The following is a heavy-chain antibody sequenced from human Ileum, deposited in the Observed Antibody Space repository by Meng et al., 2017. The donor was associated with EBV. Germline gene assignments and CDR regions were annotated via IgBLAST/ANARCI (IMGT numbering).Heavy chain of an antibody. CDR3: ARAGYYDFWSGHENWFDP. V-gene: IGHV4-59*01. CDR1: GGSISSYY. D-gene: IGHD3-3*01. CDR2: IYYSGST. J-gene: IGHJ5*02. Sequence: QPQEPGPGLVKPSETLPLSCTVSGGSISSYYWSWIRQPPGKRLEWIGYIYYSGSTNYNPSLKSRVTISIDTSKNQFSLKLSSVTAADTAVYYCARAGYYDFWSGHENWFDPWGQGTLVTVSS.